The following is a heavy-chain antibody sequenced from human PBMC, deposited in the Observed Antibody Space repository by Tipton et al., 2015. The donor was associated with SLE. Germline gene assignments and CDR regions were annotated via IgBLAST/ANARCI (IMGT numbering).Heavy chain of an antibody. D-gene: IGHD1-26*01. CDR3: ARGASGSYGGY. CDR2: IYSGGST. CDR1: GFTVSSNY. Sequence: GSLRLSCAASGFTVSSNYMSWVRQAPGKGLEWVSVIYSGGSTYYADSVKGRFTISRDNSKNTLYLQMNSLRAEDTAVYYCARGASGSYGGYWGQGTLVTVSS. J-gene: IGHJ4*02. V-gene: IGHV3-53*01.